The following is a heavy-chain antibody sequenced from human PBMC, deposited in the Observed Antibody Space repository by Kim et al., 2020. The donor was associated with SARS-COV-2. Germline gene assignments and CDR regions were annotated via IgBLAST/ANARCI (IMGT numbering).Heavy chain of an antibody. V-gene: IGHV7-4-1*02. J-gene: IGHJ5*02. CDR1: GYTFSSYV. Sequence: ASVKVSCKASGYTFSSYVMNWVRQAPGQGLEWMGWINTNTGNPTYAQGFTGRFVFSLDTSVSTAYLQISSLKAEDTAMYYCARAVGYCSGGSCYSVSDYGESSGWFDPWSQGTLVTVSS. CDR3: ARAVGYCSGGSCYSVSDYGESSGWFDP. D-gene: IGHD2-15*01. CDR2: INTNTGNP.